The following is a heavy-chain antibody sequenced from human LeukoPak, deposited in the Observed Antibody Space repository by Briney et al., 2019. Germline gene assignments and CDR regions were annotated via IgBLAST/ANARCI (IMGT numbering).Heavy chain of an antibody. CDR2: INPGDSDT. V-gene: IGHV5-51*01. Sequence: GEALKISCNGSGYSFTSYCIGWVRQMPRKGLEGMGIINPGDSDTRYSPSFQGQVTISADKSISTAYLQWSSLKASDTAMYYCARRNSGTIGKHGMDVWGQGTTVTVSS. CDR3: ARRNSGTIGKHGMDV. D-gene: IGHD2/OR15-2a*01. J-gene: IGHJ6*02. CDR1: GYSFTSYC.